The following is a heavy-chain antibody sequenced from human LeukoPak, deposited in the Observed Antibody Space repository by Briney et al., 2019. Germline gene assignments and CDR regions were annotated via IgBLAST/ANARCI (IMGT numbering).Heavy chain of an antibody. D-gene: IGHD6-19*01. CDR2: IRGAEGGT. CDR1: GFTINTFT. CDR3: AKAFSSGWSPFDY. Sequence: GGSLRLSCAASGFTINTFTMNWVRQAPGKGLEWVSTIRGAEGGTYYADSVKGRFTISRDNFENTLYLQMNYLREEDTALYYCAKAFSSGWSPFDYWGQGALVTVSS. J-gene: IGHJ4*02. V-gene: IGHV3-23*01.